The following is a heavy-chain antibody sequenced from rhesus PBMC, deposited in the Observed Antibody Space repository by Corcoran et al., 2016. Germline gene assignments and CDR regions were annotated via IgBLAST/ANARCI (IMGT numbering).Heavy chain of an antibody. CDR3: ARATGKLGAFDF. J-gene: IGHJ3*01. V-gene: IGHV4S19*01. CDR1: GGSISSSNW. CDR2: MSSRMGST. Sequence: QVQLQESGPGLVKPSETLSLTCAVSGGSISSSNWWSWIRQPPGKGLEWIGYMSSRMGSTYSNPSLKRRVTSSKDTSKNQFSLKLSSVTAADTAVYYCARATGKLGAFDFWGQGLRVTVSS.